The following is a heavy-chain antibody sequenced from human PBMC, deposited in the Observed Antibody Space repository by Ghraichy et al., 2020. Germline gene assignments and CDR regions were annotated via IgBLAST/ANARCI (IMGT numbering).Heavy chain of an antibody. V-gene: IGHV3-23*01. CDR1: GFTFSSYA. CDR2: ISGSGGST. J-gene: IGHJ4*02. CDR3: AKGPPPYMGTSYYDTTEYFDY. Sequence: GGSLRLSCAASGFTFSSYAMSWVRQAPGKGLEWVSAISGSGGSTYYADSVKGRFTISRDNSKNTLYLQMNSLRAEDTAVYYCAKGPPPYMGTSYYDTTEYFDYGGQGTLVTVSS. D-gene: IGHD3-9*01.